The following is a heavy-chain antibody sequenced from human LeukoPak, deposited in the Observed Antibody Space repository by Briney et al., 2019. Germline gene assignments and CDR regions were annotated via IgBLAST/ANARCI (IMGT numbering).Heavy chain of an antibody. Sequence: SETLSLTCAVSGYSISSGYYWGWIRQPPGKGLEWIGSIYHSGSTYYNPSLKCRVTISVDTSKNQFSLKLSSVTAADTAVYYCARHLIVVVPAAIPTRGNWFDPWGQGTLVTVSS. CDR3: ARHLIVVVPAAIPTRGNWFDP. CDR1: GYSISSGYY. J-gene: IGHJ5*02. CDR2: IYHSGST. D-gene: IGHD2-2*02. V-gene: IGHV4-38-2*01.